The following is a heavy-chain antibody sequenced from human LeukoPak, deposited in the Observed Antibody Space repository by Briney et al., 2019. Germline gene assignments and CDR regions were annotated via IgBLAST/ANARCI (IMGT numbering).Heavy chain of an antibody. CDR3: ARDHYYDSSGYTPAGDAFDI. CDR1: GFTFSGSA. Sequence: GGSLRLSCAASGFTFSGSAMHWVRQASGKGLEWVSRIKSDGSSTSYADSVKGRFTISRDNAKHSLYLQMNSPRAEDTAVYYCARDHYYDSSGYTPAGDAFDIWGQGTMVTVSS. V-gene: IGHV3-74*01. D-gene: IGHD3-22*01. J-gene: IGHJ3*02. CDR2: IKSDGSST.